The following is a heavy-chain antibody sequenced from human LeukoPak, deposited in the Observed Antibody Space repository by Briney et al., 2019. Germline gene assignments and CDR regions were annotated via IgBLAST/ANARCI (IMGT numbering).Heavy chain of an antibody. Sequence: PSGTLSLTCAVSGGSISSSNWWSWVRQPPGKGLAWIGEIYHSGSTNYNPSLKSRVTISVDKSKNQFSLKLSSVTAADTAVYYCAVTVEDGYNLRVSAFDIWGQGTMVTVSS. CDR3: AVTVEDGYNLRVSAFDI. D-gene: IGHD5-24*01. CDR1: GGSISSSNW. CDR2: IYHSGST. V-gene: IGHV4-4*02. J-gene: IGHJ3*02.